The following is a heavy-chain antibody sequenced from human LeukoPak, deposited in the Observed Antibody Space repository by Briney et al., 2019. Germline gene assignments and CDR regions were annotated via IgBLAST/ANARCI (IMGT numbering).Heavy chain of an antibody. CDR3: ARRAYAYYYDSSGYFRY. CDR1: GGSFSGYY. Sequence: PSETLSLTCAVYGGSFSGYYWSWIRQPPGKGLEWIGEINHSGSTNYNPSLKSRVTISVDTSKNQFSLKLSSVTAADTAVYYCARRAYAYYYDSSGYFRYWGQGPLVTVSS. CDR2: INHSGST. V-gene: IGHV4-34*01. D-gene: IGHD3-22*01. J-gene: IGHJ4*02.